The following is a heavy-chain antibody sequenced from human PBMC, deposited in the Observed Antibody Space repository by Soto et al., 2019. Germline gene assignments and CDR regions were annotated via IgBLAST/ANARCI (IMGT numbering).Heavy chain of an antibody. V-gene: IGHV1-3*01. CDR1: GYTFTSYT. CDR3: ARDYYGSGSYYISEYMDV. J-gene: IGHJ6*02. D-gene: IGHD3-10*01. Sequence: GASVKVSCKASGYTFTSYTMHWVRQAPGQRLEWMGWINAGNGNTKYSQRFQGRVTITRDTSASTAYMELSSLRSEDTAVYYCARDYYGSGSYYISEYMDVWGQGTMVTVSS. CDR2: INAGNGNT.